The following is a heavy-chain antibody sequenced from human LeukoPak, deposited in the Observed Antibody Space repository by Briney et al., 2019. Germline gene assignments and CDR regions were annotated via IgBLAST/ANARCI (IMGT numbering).Heavy chain of an antibody. CDR1: GFTFSSYD. CDR2: IGTAGDT. J-gene: IGHJ4*02. Sequence: GGSLRLSCAASGFTFSSYDMHWVRQATGKGLEWVSAIGTAGDTYYPGSVKGRFTISRENAKNSLYLQMNSLRAGDTAVYYCARVDSGWYYFDYWGQGTLVTVSS. V-gene: IGHV3-13*04. CDR3: ARVDSGWYYFDY. D-gene: IGHD6-19*01.